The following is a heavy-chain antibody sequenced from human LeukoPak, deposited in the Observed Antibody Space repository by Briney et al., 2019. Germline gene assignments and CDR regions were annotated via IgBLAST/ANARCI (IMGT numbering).Heavy chain of an antibody. CDR2: IYYSGST. Sequence: SETLSLTCTVSGGSISSYYWSWIRQPPGKGLEWIGYIYYSGSTNYNPSLKSRVTISVDTSKNQFSLKLSSVTAADTAVYYCARAAWNQDYYGSGSYTHNWFDPWGQGTLVTVSS. D-gene: IGHD3-10*01. V-gene: IGHV4-59*01. J-gene: IGHJ5*02. CDR1: GGSISSYY. CDR3: ARAAWNQDYYGSGSYTHNWFDP.